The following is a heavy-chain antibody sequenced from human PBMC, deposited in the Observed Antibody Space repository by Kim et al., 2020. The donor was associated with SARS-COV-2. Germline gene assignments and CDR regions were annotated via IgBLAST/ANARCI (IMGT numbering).Heavy chain of an antibody. Sequence: SETLSLTCTVSGGSISSYYWSWIRQPPGKGLEWIGYIYYSGSTNYNPSLKSRVTISVDTSKNQFSLKLSSVTAADTAVYYCARLGYSYGHRGDNWFDPWGQGTLVTVSS. D-gene: IGHD5-18*01. V-gene: IGHV4-59*08. CDR1: GGSISSYY. CDR3: ARLGYSYGHRGDNWFDP. CDR2: IYYSGST. J-gene: IGHJ5*02.